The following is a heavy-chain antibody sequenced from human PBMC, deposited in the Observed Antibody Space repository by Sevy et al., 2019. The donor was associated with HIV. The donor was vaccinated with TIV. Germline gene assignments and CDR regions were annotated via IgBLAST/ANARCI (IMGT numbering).Heavy chain of an antibody. Sequence: GESLKISCAASGFTISNTHISWVRQAPGKGLEWVSIIYTAGTTYYADSVKGRFTISRDNSKNMVYLQMKSLRDEDTAVYYCAREVSYTSGFDHWGQGTLVTVSS. J-gene: IGHJ4*02. CDR1: GFTISNTH. V-gene: IGHV3-53*01. D-gene: IGHD3-22*01. CDR2: IYTAGTT. CDR3: AREVSYTSGFDH.